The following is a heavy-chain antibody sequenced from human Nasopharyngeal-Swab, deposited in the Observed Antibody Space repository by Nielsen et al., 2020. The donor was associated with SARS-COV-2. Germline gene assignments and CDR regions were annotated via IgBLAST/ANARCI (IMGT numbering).Heavy chain of an antibody. J-gene: IGHJ6*03. V-gene: IGHV3-48*04. CDR3: ARAKYGDPYYYYYYMDV. Sequence: GSLRLLCATSGFHFSSYSMNWVRQAPGEGLEWVSYNSRSSSTIYYAESGKGRFTITRDHAKNSLYLQMNSLRAEDTAVYYCARAKYGDPYYYYYYMDVWGKGTTVTVSS. CDR2: NSRSSSTI. D-gene: IGHD4-17*01. CDR1: GFHFSSYS.